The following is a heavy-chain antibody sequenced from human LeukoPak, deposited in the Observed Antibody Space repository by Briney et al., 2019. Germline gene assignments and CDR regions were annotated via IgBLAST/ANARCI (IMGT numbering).Heavy chain of an antibody. V-gene: IGHV3-21*01. CDR2: ISSSSSYI. J-gene: IGHJ4*02. Sequence: GGSLRLSCAASGFTFSSYSMNWVRQALGKGLEWVSSISSSSSYIYYADSVKGRFTISRDNAKNSLYLQMNSLRAEDTAVYYCARDVTSISGYFDYWGQGTLVTVSS. CDR3: ARDVTSISGYFDY. CDR1: GFTFSSYS. D-gene: IGHD1-26*01.